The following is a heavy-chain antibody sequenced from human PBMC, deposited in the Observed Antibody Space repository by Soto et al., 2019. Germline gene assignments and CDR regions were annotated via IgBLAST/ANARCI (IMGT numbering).Heavy chain of an antibody. D-gene: IGHD2-15*01. CDR1: GGTFSSYA. Sequence: QVQLVQSGAEVKKPGSSVKVSCKASGGTFSSYAISWVRQAPGQGLEWLGGIIPIFGTANYAQKVQGRVTITADKSTSTAYMELSSLRSEDTAVYYCARANCSGGSCYSIDYYYYGMDVWGQGTTVTVSS. J-gene: IGHJ6*02. CDR3: ARANCSGGSCYSIDYYYYGMDV. CDR2: IIPIFGTA. V-gene: IGHV1-69*06.